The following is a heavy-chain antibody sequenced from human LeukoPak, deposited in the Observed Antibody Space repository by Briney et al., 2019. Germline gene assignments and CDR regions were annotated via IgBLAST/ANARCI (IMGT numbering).Heavy chain of an antibody. Sequence: HGASVEVSCKASGYTFTSYGISWVRQAPGQGLEWMGWINPNSGGTNYAQKFQGRVTMTRDTSISTAYMELSRLRSDDTAVYYCARVAYLGDLSTPHFDYWGQGTLVTVSS. J-gene: IGHJ4*02. V-gene: IGHV1-2*02. D-gene: IGHD3-10*01. CDR3: ARVAYLGDLSTPHFDY. CDR2: INPNSGGT. CDR1: GYTFTSYG.